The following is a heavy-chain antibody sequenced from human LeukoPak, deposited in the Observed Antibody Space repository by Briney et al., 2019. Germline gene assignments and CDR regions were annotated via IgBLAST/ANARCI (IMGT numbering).Heavy chain of an antibody. V-gene: IGHV3-23*01. Sequence: GGSLRLSCAASEFTFSSYAMSWVRQAPGKGLEWVSAISGSGGSTYYADSVKGRFTISRDNSKNTLYLQMNSLRAEDTAVYYCAKPPIVSPLGWFDPWGQGTLVTVSS. CDR3: AKPPIVSPLGWFDP. CDR1: EFTFSSYA. D-gene: IGHD3-16*02. J-gene: IGHJ5*02. CDR2: ISGSGGST.